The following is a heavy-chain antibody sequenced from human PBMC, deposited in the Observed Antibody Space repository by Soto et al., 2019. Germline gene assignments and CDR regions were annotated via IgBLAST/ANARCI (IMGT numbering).Heavy chain of an antibody. V-gene: IGHV1-46*01. Sequence: ASVKVSCKASGYTFTSYYMHWVRQAPGQGLEWMGIINPSSGSTSYAQKFQGRVTMTRDTSTSTAYMELSRLRSDDTAVYYCARSNWNDAPFDYWGQGTLVTVSS. D-gene: IGHD1-1*01. CDR3: ARSNWNDAPFDY. CDR1: GYTFTSYY. CDR2: INPSSGST. J-gene: IGHJ4*02.